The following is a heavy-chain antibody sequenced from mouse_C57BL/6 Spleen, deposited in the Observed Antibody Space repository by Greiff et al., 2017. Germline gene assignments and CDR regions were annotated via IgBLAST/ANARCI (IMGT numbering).Heavy chain of an antibody. CDR1: GYTFTSYW. Sequence: VQLQQSGAELVKPGASVKLSCKASGYTFTSYWMHWVKQRPGQGLEWIGMIHPNSGSTNYNEKFKSKATLTVDKSSSTAYMQLSSLTSEDSAVYYCAVYDGYFFAYWGQGTLVTVSA. V-gene: IGHV1-64*01. CDR2: IHPNSGST. D-gene: IGHD2-3*01. CDR3: AVYDGYFFAY. J-gene: IGHJ3*01.